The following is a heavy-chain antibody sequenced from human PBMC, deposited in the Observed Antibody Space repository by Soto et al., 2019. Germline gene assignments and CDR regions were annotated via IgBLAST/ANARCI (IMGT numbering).Heavy chain of an antibody. CDR1: GFTVSSNY. J-gene: IGHJ4*02. Sequence: GGALRLFCAASGFTVSSNYMSWVRQAPGKGLGWVSVIYSGGSTYYADSVKGRFTISRDNSKNTLYLQMNRLRAEDTAVYYCARENVDTAMYDYWGQGALVTVSS. D-gene: IGHD5-18*01. CDR3: ARENVDTAMYDY. CDR2: IYSGGST. V-gene: IGHV3-53*01.